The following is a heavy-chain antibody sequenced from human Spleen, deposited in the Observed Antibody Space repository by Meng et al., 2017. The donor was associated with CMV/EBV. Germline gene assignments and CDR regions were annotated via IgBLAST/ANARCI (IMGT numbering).Heavy chain of an antibody. CDR2: ISDYNGNT. J-gene: IGHJ4*02. D-gene: IGHD5-24*01. Sequence: SGYTFTSYGLSWVRQAPGQGLEWMGWISDYNGNTNYPQKLQGRVTMTTDTSTSTAYMELRSLRSDDTAVYYCARESRDGYNSFDYWGQGTLVTVSS. CDR3: ARESRDGYNSFDY. CDR1: GYTFTSYG. V-gene: IGHV1-18*01.